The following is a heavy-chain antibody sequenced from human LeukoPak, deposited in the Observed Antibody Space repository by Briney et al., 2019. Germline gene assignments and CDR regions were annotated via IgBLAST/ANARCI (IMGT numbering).Heavy chain of an antibody. CDR2: ISVSGGST. Sequence: GGSLRLSCAASGFTFSSYAMSWVRQAPGKGLEWVSAISVSGGSTYFADSVKGRFTISRDNSKNTLYLQMNSLRAEDTAVYYCAKELRSSGWFYYDMDVWGQGTTVTVSS. CDR1: GFTFSSYA. J-gene: IGHJ6*02. V-gene: IGHV3-23*01. D-gene: IGHD6-19*01. CDR3: AKELRSSGWFYYDMDV.